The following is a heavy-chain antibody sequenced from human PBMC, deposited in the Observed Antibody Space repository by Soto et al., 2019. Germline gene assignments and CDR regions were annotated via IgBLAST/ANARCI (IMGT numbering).Heavy chain of an antibody. V-gene: IGHV3-30*18. J-gene: IGHJ6*02. CDR3: AKDTSLYSSSWYPGGIYYYYYGMDV. Sequence: PGGSLRLSCAASGFTFSSYGMHWVRQAPGKGLEWVAVISYDGSNKYYADSVKGRFTISRDNSKNTLYLQMNSLRAEDTAVYYCAKDTSLYSSSWYPGGIYYYYYGMDVWGQGTTVTVSS. CDR1: GFTFSSYG. CDR2: ISYDGSNK. D-gene: IGHD6-13*01.